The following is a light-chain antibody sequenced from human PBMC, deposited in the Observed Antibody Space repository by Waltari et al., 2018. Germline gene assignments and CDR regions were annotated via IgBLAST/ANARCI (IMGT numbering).Light chain of an antibody. CDR1: QSVLYSSNNKNY. CDR2: WAS. Sequence: DIVMTQSPDSLAVSLSPPPPPPPTPTQSVLYSSNNKNYLAWYQQKPGQPPKLLIYWASTRESGVPDRFSGSGSGTDFTLTISSLQAEDVAVYYCQQYYSTRTFGQGTKVEIK. J-gene: IGKJ1*01. CDR3: QQYYSTRT. V-gene: IGKV4-1*01.